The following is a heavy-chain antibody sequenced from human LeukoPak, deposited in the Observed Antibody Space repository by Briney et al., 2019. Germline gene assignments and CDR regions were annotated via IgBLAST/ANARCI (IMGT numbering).Heavy chain of an antibody. V-gene: IGHV1-2*06. CDR2: INPNSGGT. CDR1: GYTFTGYY. D-gene: IGHD2-2*01. J-gene: IGHJ4*02. Sequence: ASVKVSCKASGYTFTGYYMHWVRQAPGQGLEWMGRINPNSGGTNYAQKFQGRVTMTRDTSISTAYMELSRLRSDDTAVYYCASLGYCNSTSCSSYYFDYWGQGTLVTVSS. CDR3: ASLGYCNSTSCSSYYFDY.